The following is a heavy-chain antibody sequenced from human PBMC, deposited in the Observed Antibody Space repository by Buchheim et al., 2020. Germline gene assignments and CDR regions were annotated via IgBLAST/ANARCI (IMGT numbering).Heavy chain of an antibody. V-gene: IGHV4-4*02. D-gene: IGHD1-1*01. CDR2: TFQSGST. CDR1: GASISSGYL. Sequence: QVKLQESGPGLVKPSGTLSLTCAVSGASISSGYLWSWVRQSPGKGLEWIGETFQSGSTYSNPSLKSRVTISVDISKNQFSLLLRYVTAADTAIYYCARATLERLFDHLGQGTL. CDR3: ARATLERLFDH. J-gene: IGHJ4*02.